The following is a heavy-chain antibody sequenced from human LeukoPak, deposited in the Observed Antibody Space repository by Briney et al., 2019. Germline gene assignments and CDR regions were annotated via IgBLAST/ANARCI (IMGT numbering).Heavy chain of an antibody. J-gene: IGHJ6*02. CDR3: AKVRTYFYHGLDV. CDR1: GFTFSTCA. D-gene: IGHD1-14*01. CDR2: ISGTTSGT. Sequence: GGSLRLSCAASGFTFSTCAMSWVRQASGKGLEWVSGISGTTSGTYYADSVKGRFTISRDNSKNTLFLRVNSLRAEDTAVYYCAKVRTYFYHGLDVWGQGTTVTVSS. V-gene: IGHV3-23*01.